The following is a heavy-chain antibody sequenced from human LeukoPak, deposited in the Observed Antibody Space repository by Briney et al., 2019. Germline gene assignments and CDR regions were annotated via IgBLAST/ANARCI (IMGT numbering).Heavy chain of an antibody. V-gene: IGHV3-48*01. Sequence: GGSLRLSCAASGFTFSSFSMNWVRQAPGKGLEWFSYIRASSNGVQYADSVQGRFTIPRDNAKNSLYLQMNSLRAEDTAVYYCARDSAYAFDYWGQGTLVTVSS. CDR3: ARDSAYAFDY. J-gene: IGHJ4*02. D-gene: IGHD3-16*01. CDR2: IRASSNGV. CDR1: GFTFSSFS.